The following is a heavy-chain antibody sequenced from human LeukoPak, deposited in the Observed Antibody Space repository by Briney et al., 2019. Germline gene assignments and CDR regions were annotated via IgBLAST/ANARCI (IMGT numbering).Heavy chain of an antibody. CDR3: ARDLEKVATIPVKDYDGARGYFDY. CDR1: GFTFSSYE. Sequence: GGSLRLSCAASGFTFSSYEMNWVRQAPGKGLEWVSYISSSGSTIYYADSVKGRFTISRDNAKNSLYLQMNSLRAEDTAVYYCARDLEKVATIPVKDYDGARGYFDYWGQGTLVTVSS. CDR2: ISSSGSTI. D-gene: IGHD5-12*01. V-gene: IGHV3-48*03. J-gene: IGHJ4*02.